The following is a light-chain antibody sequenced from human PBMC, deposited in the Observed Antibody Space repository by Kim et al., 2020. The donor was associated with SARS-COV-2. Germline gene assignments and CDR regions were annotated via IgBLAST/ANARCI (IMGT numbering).Light chain of an antibody. Sequence: GQSVTIPCPGTSSDVGGNSYVSWYQQHPGKAPKLMISEVTKRPSGVPDRFSGSKSGNTASLTVSGLQAEDEADYYCSSYAGSNSFVFGTGTKVTVL. CDR1: SSDVGGNSY. CDR3: SSYAGSNSFV. V-gene: IGLV2-8*01. CDR2: EVT. J-gene: IGLJ1*01.